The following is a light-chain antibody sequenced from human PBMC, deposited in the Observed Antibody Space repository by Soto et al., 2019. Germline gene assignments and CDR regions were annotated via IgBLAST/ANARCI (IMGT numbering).Light chain of an antibody. CDR2: GTS. Sequence: EIVLTPSSATLSLSPGGRANLSCRASQSSSSSYLAWYQQKPGQAPRLLIYGTSSRATGIPDRFSGSGSGTDFTLIISRLEPEDFAVYYCQQYGSSSWTFGQGTKVDIK. J-gene: IGKJ1*01. V-gene: IGKV3-20*01. CDR3: QQYGSSSWT. CDR1: QSSSSSY.